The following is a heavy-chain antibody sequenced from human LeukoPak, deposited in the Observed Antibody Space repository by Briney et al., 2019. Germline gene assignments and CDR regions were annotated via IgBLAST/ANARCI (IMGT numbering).Heavy chain of an antibody. Sequence: PGRSLRLSCAASGFTFTSYTMHWVRQAPGKGLEWVALTSSDGDKYFADSVQGRFTISRDNSRNTVYLQLGSLRPDDTAVYYCARERGIRALYFDNWGQGTLVTVSS. D-gene: IGHD3-16*01. J-gene: IGHJ4*02. CDR1: GFTFTSYT. V-gene: IGHV3-30*15. CDR2: TSSDGDK. CDR3: ARERGIRALYFDN.